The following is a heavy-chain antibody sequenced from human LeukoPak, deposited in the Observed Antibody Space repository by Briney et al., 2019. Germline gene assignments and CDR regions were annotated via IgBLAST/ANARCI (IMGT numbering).Heavy chain of an antibody. J-gene: IGHJ3*02. V-gene: IGHV3-48*01. Sequence: GGSLRLSCAASGFTFSSYSMNWVRQAPGKGLEWVSYISSSSSTIYYADSVKGRFTISRDNAKNSLYLQMNSLRAEDTAVYYCAKGSHITGKTREAFDIWGQGTMVTVSS. CDR3: AKGSHITGKTREAFDI. CDR1: GFTFSSYS. CDR2: ISSSSSTI. D-gene: IGHD1/OR15-1a*01.